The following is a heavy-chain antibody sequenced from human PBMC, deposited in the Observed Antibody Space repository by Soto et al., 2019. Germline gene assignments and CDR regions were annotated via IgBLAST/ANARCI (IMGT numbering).Heavy chain of an antibody. J-gene: IGHJ6*02. D-gene: IGHD6-19*01. Sequence: QVQLVQSGAEVKKPGASVKVSCKASGYTFTSYYMHWVRQAPGQGLEWMGIINPSGGSTSYAQKFQGRVTMTRDTSTSTVYMELSSLRSEDTAVYYCARTGGSSVGLGYYYGMDVWGQGTTVTVSS. CDR3: ARTGGSSVGLGYYYGMDV. V-gene: IGHV1-46*01. CDR2: INPSGGST. CDR1: GYTFTSYY.